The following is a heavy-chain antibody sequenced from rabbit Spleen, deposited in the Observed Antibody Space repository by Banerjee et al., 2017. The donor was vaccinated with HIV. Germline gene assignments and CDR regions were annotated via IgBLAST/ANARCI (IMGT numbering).Heavy chain of an antibody. D-gene: IGHD4-1*01. J-gene: IGHJ4*01. V-gene: IGHV1S45*01. Sequence: QQLVESGGGLVKPGASLTLTCTASGFSLSNNYWICWVRQAPGKGLEWIGCIDPIFGATYYASWAKGRFTISKTSSTTVTLQMTSLTAADTATYFCARDDALTHSYAFNLWGQGTLVTVS. CDR2: IDPIFGAT. CDR3: ARDDALTHSYAFNL. CDR1: GFSLSNNYW.